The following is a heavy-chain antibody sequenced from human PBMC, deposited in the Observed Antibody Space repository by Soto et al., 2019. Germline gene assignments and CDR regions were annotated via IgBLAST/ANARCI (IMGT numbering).Heavy chain of an antibody. D-gene: IGHD6-19*01. V-gene: IGHV1-2*02. CDR1: GYTFTGYY. J-gene: IGHJ4*02. CDR2: INPNSGDS. Sequence: QVQLVQSGAEVKKPGASVKVSCKTSGYTFTGYYIHWIRQAPGQGLEWMGWINPNSGDSNYSQEFQGRVTMTSDTSITTAYMRLTRLTSDDTAVYYCAGREQWLENFDFWGQGTLVTVSS. CDR3: AGREQWLENFDF.